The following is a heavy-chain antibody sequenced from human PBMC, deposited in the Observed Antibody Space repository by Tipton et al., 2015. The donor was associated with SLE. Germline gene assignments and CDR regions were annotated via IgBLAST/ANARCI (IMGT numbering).Heavy chain of an antibody. J-gene: IGHJ4*02. CDR1: GYTFIDNY. D-gene: IGHD3-3*01. V-gene: IGHV1-2*02. CDR3: ARDSGGDYDYYFES. CDR2: IDPIRGDT. Sequence: QVQLVQSGAEVKKPGASVKVSCTASGYTFIDNYMHWVRQAPGQGLEWMGWIDPIRGDTSYAQKSQGRVNLTLDTSTSTAYMDLTSLKADDTAVYYCARDSGGDYDYYFESWGQGTLATVSS.